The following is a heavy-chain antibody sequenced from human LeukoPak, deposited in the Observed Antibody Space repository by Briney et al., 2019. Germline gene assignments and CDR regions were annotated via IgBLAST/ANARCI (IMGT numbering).Heavy chain of an antibody. V-gene: IGHV4-61*02. CDR3: ARVGVVAPPDAFDI. CDR1: GGSISSGGHY. D-gene: IGHD3-22*01. Sequence: RPSETLSLTCTVSGGSISSGGHYWSWIRQPAGKGLEYLGRIYSTGSTNYNPSLRSRVTISADTSKNHFSLKLSSVTAADTAVYYCARVGVVAPPDAFDIWGQGTMVTVSS. CDR2: IYSTGST. J-gene: IGHJ3*02.